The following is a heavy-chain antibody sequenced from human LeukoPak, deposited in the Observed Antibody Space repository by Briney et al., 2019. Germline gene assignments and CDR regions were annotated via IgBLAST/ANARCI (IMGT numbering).Heavy chain of an antibody. D-gene: IGHD3-22*01. CDR1: GFTFDDYG. Sequence: GGSLRLSCAASGFTFDDYGMSWIRRAPGKGLEWVSSISSSSSYIYYADSVKGRFTISRDNAKNSLYLQMNSLRAEDTAVYYCARELNYYDSSGPPYYFDYWGQGTLVTVSS. CDR3: ARELNYYDSSGPPYYFDY. J-gene: IGHJ4*02. V-gene: IGHV3-21*01. CDR2: ISSSSSYI.